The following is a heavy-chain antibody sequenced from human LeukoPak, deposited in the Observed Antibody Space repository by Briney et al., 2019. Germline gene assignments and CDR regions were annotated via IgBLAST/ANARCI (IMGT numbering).Heavy chain of an antibody. CDR2: IYYSGTT. V-gene: IGHV4-39*01. CDR1: GDSVSSSSNY. J-gene: IGHJ5*02. CDR3: GGAATGTVGWFDP. Sequence: SETLSLTCTVSGDSVSSSSNYWGWIRQPPGKGLEWIGSIYYSGTTSYNPSLKSRVTISVDTSKNQFSLMLTSVTASDTAVYFCGGAATGTVGWFDPWGQGTLVTVSS. D-gene: IGHD6-13*01.